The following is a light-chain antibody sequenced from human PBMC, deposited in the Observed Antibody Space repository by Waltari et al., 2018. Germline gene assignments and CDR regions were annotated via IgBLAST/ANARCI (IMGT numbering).Light chain of an antibody. CDR3: QQGSILPLT. CDR1: ESVYKY. J-gene: IGKJ4*01. V-gene: IGKV3-11*01. CDR2: DTS. Sequence: EVVLTQSPVTLSLSAGERASLSCRASESVYKYLAWYQQRPGQPPRLLIYDTSKRAAGVPGRCSGSGYGTDFTLTITSLEAEDFAVYFCQQGSILPLTFGGGTRVEIK.